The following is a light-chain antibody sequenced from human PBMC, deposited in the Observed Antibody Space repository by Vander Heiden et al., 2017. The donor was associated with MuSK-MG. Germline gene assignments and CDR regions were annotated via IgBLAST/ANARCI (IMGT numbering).Light chain of an antibody. Sequence: IVMTQSPATLSVSPGERATLSCRASQSVSSNLAWYQQKPWQAPRLLIYGASTRATGIPARFSGSGSGTEFTLTISSLHSEDFAVYYCQQDNNGPLTFSGWTKVELK. V-gene: IGKV3-15*01. CDR3: QQDNNGPLT. CDR2: GAS. CDR1: QSVSSN. J-gene: IGKJ4*01.